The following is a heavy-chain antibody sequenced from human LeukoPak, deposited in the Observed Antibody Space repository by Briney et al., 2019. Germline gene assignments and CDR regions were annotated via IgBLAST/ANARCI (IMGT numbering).Heavy chain of an antibody. CDR3: ATFRHY. J-gene: IGHJ4*02. Sequence: PGGSLRLSCAASGFTFSSYEMNWVRQAPGKGLEWVSYISSSGTTIYYADSVKGRFTISRDNSKNPLYLQMNSLRAEEPAVDYCATFRHYWGQGTLVTVSS. CDR2: ISSSGTTI. D-gene: IGHD2/OR15-2a*01. CDR1: GFTFSSYE. V-gene: IGHV3-48*03.